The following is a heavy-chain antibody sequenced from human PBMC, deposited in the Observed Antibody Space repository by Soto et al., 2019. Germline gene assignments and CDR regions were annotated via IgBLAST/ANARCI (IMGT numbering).Heavy chain of an antibody. CDR3: PAEDGIRACSTVSAFLLNRSSDL. CDR2: ISGSGGST. J-gene: IGHJ2*01. Sequence: KWLEWVSAISGSGGSTYYADSVKGRFTISRDNSKNTLYLQMSSLRAEDTAVYYCPAEDGIRACSTVSAFLLNRSSDL. D-gene: IGHD6-13*01. V-gene: IGHV3-23*01.